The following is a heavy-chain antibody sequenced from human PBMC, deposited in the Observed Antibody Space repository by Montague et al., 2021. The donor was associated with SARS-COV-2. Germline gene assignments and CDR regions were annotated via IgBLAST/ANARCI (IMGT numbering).Heavy chain of an antibody. J-gene: IGHJ6*02. CDR3: AKHSAFHSYYCDIDV. V-gene: IGHV3-23*01. Sequence: SLRLSCAASGFSFAGYALSWVRQAPGQGLEWVSGISGGGASTDYGDSVQGRFTISRDNSKNTVYLQMNSLRAEDTAVYYCAKHSAFHSYYCDIDVWGQGTTVTVSS. CDR1: GFSFAGYA. D-gene: IGHD2/OR15-2a*01. CDR2: ISGGGAST.